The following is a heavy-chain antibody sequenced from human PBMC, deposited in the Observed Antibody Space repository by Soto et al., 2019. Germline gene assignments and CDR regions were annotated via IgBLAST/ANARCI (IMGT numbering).Heavy chain of an antibody. D-gene: IGHD3-9*01. CDR1: GYTFTSYG. V-gene: IGHV1-18*01. CDR3: ARVIRDDILPYNWFDP. J-gene: IGHJ5*02. CDR2: ISAYNGNT. Sequence: ASVKVSCKASGYTFTSYGISWVRQAPGQGLEWMGWISAYNGNTNYAQKLQGRVTMTTDTSTSTAYMELRGLRSDDTAVYYCARVIRDDILPYNWFDPWGQGTLVTVSS.